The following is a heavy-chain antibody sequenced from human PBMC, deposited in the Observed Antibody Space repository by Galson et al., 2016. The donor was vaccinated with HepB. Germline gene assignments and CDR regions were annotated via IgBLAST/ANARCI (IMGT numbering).Heavy chain of an antibody. J-gene: IGHJ6*02. CDR1: GFIFSNYW. CDR2: ISSDGSST. V-gene: IGHV3-74*01. Sequence: SLRLSCAASGFIFSNYWMHWVRQAPGKGLVWVSRISSDGSSTTYAATVKGRFTISRDNAKNTLFLQMNILNVEDTAVYYCGTGYYYGMDVWGQGTTVSVSS. CDR3: GTGYYYGMDV.